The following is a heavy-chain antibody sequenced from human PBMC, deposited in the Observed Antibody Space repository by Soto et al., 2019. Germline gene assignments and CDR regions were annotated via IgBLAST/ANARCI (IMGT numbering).Heavy chain of an antibody. Sequence: QVQLVESGGGVVQPGRSLRLSCAASGFTFSTHAMHWVRQAPGKGLECVAIVSFDGSNKYYADSVKGRFTISRDNSKNTRYLQMSGLTPEDTGVYYCARDQTCRTTTGGGRIDHWGQGTLVTVSS. V-gene: IGHV3-30-3*01. CDR3: ARDQTCRTTTGGGRIDH. J-gene: IGHJ4*02. D-gene: IGHD1-1*01. CDR2: VSFDGSNK. CDR1: GFTFSTHA.